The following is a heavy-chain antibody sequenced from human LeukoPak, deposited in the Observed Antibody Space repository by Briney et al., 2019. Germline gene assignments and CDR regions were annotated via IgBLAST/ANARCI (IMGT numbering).Heavy chain of an antibody. CDR3: ARAYCSGGTCYDSRGWFDP. CDR2: INYSGRT. J-gene: IGHJ5*02. V-gene: IGHV4-34*01. D-gene: IGHD2-15*01. CDR1: DGSFSDYY. Sequence: SETLSLTCAVFDGSFSDYYWSWVRQPPGKGLEWIGEINYSGRTNYYPSLKSRLTISLDTSKNQFSLKLSSVTAADTAVYYCARAYCSGGTCYDSRGWFDPWGQGTLVTVSS.